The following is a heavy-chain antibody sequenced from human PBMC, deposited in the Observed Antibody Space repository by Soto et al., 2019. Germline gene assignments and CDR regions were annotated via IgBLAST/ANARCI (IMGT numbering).Heavy chain of an antibody. CDR1: GDSVSSNTVA. Sequence: SQTLSLTCAISGDSVSSNTVAWNWIRQSPSRGLEWLGRTYYRSKWYDDYAESVRSRITINPDTSKNQFSLHLNSVTSEDTAIYYCARDNSRTFPAAPGDKKSDSSGWWFDPWGQGTLVTVSS. J-gene: IGHJ5*02. D-gene: IGHD6-13*01. V-gene: IGHV6-1*01. CDR3: ARDNSRTFPAAPGDKKSDSSGWWFDP. CDR2: TYYRSKWYD.